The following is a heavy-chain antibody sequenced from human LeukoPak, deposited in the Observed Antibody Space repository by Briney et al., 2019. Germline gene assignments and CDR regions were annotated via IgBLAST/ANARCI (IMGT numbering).Heavy chain of an antibody. Sequence: GGSLRLSCVGSGFSFNSYDMGWVRQTPGKGLEWVSAISTSGGYTEDTDSVKGRFTISRDNSQNTLFLQMNSLRAEDTAVYYCAKKPATIKFPFDNWGQGTLVTVSP. CDR1: GFSFNSYD. CDR2: ISTSGGYT. CDR3: AKKPATIKFPFDN. J-gene: IGHJ4*02. V-gene: IGHV3-23*01. D-gene: IGHD5-24*01.